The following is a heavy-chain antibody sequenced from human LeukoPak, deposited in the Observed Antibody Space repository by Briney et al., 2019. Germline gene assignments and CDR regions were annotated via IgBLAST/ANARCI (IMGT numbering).Heavy chain of an antibody. Sequence: GRSLRLSCAASGFTFSSYGMHWVRQAPGKGLEWVAVISYDGSNKYYADSVKGRFTISRDNSKNTLYLQMNSLRVEDTAVYYCAKAVGYSYGLYFDYWGQGTLVTVSS. D-gene: IGHD5-18*01. CDR1: GFTFSSYG. CDR3: AKAVGYSYGLYFDY. J-gene: IGHJ4*02. CDR2: ISYDGSNK. V-gene: IGHV3-30*18.